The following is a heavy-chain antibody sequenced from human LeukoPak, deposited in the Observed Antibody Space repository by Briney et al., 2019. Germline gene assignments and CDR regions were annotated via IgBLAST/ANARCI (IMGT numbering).Heavy chain of an antibody. D-gene: IGHD6-19*01. CDR1: GFTFSNAW. J-gene: IGHJ4*02. CDR3: VRDESLNSNGIEY. V-gene: IGHV3-15*01. Sequence: GSLRLSCAASGFTFSNAWMSWVRQAPGKGLEWVGRIKSKTDGGTTDYAAPVKGRFTISRDDSKNTLYLQMSSLKTEDTAVYYCVRDESLNSNGIEYWGQGTLVTVSS. CDR2: IKSKTDGGTT.